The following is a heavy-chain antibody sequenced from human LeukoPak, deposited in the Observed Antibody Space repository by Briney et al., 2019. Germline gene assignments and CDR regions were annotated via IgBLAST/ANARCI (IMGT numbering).Heavy chain of an antibody. J-gene: IGHJ4*02. CDR3: AREETGTTNDFDY. Sequence: SETLSLTCAVYGGSFSGYYWSWIRQPPGKGLEWIGEINHSGSTNYNPSLKSRVTISVGTSKNQFSLKLSSVTAADTAVYYCAREETGTTNDFDYWGQGTLVTVSS. D-gene: IGHD1-1*01. V-gene: IGHV4-34*01. CDR1: GGSFSGYY. CDR2: INHSGST.